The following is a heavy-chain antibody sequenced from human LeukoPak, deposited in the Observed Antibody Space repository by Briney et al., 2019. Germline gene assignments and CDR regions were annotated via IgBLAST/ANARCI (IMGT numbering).Heavy chain of an antibody. CDR2: IYSGGST. CDR3: AKDRRAAAGIRSYGMDV. D-gene: IGHD6-13*01. Sequence: PGGSLRLSCAASGFTVSSNYMSWVRQAPGKGLEWVSVIYSGGSTYYADSVKGRFTISRDNSKNTLYLQMNSLRAEDTAVYYCAKDRRAAAGIRSYGMDVWGQGTTVTVSS. V-gene: IGHV3-53*01. J-gene: IGHJ6*02. CDR1: GFTVSSNY.